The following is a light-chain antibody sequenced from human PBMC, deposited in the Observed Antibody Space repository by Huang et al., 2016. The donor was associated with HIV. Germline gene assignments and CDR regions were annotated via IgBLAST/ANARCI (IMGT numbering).Light chain of an antibody. J-gene: IGKJ1*01. CDR1: QSSSGN. CDR2: GAS. Sequence: EILMTQSPATLSVSPGGRATLSCRARQSSSGNLAWYQQKPGQAPRLLIYGASTMATGVPGRFSGSGSGTEFTLTINSLRSEDLAIYYCQQYNSWPPGGTFGQGTTVEIK. V-gene: IGKV3-15*01. CDR3: QQYNSWPPGGT.